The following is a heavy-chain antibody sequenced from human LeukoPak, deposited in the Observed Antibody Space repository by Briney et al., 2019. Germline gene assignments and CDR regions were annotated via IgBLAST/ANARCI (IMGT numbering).Heavy chain of an antibody. V-gene: IGHV3-30*04. CDR2: ISYDGSNK. D-gene: IGHD2-8*01. CDR1: GFTFSSHA. Sequence: GGSLRLSCAASGFTFSSHAMHWVRQAPGKGLEWVTGISYDGSNKYYADSVKGRFTISRDNSKNTLYLQMNSLRAEDTAMYYCARGGGYCTNGVCHNNWFDPWGQGTLVTVSS. J-gene: IGHJ5*02. CDR3: ARGGGYCTNGVCHNNWFDP.